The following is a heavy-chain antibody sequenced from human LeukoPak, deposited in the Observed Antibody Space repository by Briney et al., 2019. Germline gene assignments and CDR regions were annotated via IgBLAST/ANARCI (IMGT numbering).Heavy chain of an antibody. V-gene: IGHV4-59*11. CDR3: ARERGGYID. J-gene: IGHJ4*02. Sequence: TPSETLSLTCTVSGGSISSHYWSWIRQPPGKGLEWIGYIYYSGSTNYNPSLKSRVTISVDTSKNQFSLKLSSVTAADTAVYYCARERGGYIDWGQGTLVTVSS. CDR1: GGSISSHY. D-gene: IGHD5-12*01. CDR2: IYYSGST.